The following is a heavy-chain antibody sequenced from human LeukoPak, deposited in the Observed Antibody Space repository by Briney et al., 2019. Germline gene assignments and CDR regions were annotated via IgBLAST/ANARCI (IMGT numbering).Heavy chain of an antibody. V-gene: IGHV3-11*04. CDR3: AREEPRGYGSGSYYPERDYYYYGMDV. J-gene: IGHJ6*02. Sequence: GGSLRLSCAASGFTFSDYYMSWIRQAPGKGLEWVSYISSSGSTIYYADSVKGRFTISRDNAKNSLYLQMNSLRDEDTAVYYCAREEPRGYGSGSYYPERDYYYYGMDVWGQGTTVTVSS. D-gene: IGHD3-10*01. CDR2: ISSSGSTI. CDR1: GFTFSDYY.